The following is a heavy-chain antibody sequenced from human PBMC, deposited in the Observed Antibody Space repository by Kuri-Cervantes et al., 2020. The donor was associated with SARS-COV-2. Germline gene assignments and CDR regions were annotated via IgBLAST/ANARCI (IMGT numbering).Heavy chain of an antibody. D-gene: IGHD3-22*01. CDR2: ISGGSA. CDR3: TTYESTGYYYDY. Sequence: GESLKISCAASAFTFSGRSMSWVRQAPGKGLEWVSTISGGSAYYVDSVMGRFTISRDNSKNTLYLQMNSLRAEDTAIYYCTTYESTGYYYDYWGQGTLVTVSS. CDR1: AFTFSGRS. V-gene: IGHV3-23*01. J-gene: IGHJ4*02.